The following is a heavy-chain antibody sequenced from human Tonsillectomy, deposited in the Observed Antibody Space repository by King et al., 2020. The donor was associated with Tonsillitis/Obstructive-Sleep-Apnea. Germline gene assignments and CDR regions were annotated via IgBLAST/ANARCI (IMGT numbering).Heavy chain of an antibody. Sequence: VQLVESGAEVKKPGYSVKVSCKASGGTFSSYAISWVRQAPGQGLEWMGGIIPILGIANYAQKFQGRVTITADKSTSTAYMELSSLRSEDTAVYYCARESALSYCGGDCRNWFDPWGQGTLVTVSS. CDR2: IIPILGIA. CDR3: ARESALSYCGGDCRNWFDP. V-gene: IGHV1-69*10. D-gene: IGHD2-21*02. CDR1: GGTFSSYA. J-gene: IGHJ5*02.